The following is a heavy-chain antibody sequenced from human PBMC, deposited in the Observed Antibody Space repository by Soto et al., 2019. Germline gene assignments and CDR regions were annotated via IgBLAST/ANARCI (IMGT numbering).Heavy chain of an antibody. D-gene: IGHD3-16*02. Sequence: EVQLVESGGGLVKPGGSLRLSCAASGFPFSNVWMSWVRQAPGEGLESGARIKSETDGGTTDYGAPVEGRFTISRDDSKNTLDLQMTNLNTEDTAVYYCNSYDSIWGNYRYRCAYWGQGALVTVSS. CDR1: GFPFSNVW. CDR2: IKSETDGGTT. V-gene: IGHV3-15*01. J-gene: IGHJ4*02. CDR3: NSYDSIWGNYRYRCAY.